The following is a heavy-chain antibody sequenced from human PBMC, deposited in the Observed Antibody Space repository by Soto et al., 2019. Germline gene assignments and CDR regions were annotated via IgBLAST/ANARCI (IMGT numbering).Heavy chain of an antibody. CDR3: ARDLCDY. V-gene: IGHV3-48*02. CDR1: GFTFSSYS. CDR2: ISSSSTI. Sequence: GGSLRLSCAASGFTFSSYSMNWVRQAPGKGLEWVSYISSSSTIYYADSVKGRFTISRDNAKNSLYLQMNSLRDEDTAVYYCARDLCDYWGQGTLVTVSS. J-gene: IGHJ4*02.